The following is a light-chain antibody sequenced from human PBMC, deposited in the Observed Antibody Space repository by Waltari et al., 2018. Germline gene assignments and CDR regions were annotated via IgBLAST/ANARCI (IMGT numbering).Light chain of an antibody. CDR3: ASYTPSSALV. V-gene: IGLV2-18*02. CDR2: EVS. CDR1: NSYVGADYR. J-gene: IGLJ2*01. Sequence: QSALTQPPSVSGSPGQSVTISCTGSNSYVGADYRVSWYQQSPGTAPQVVIYEVSNRPSGVPDRFSGSKSGNTASLTISGLQAEDEADYYCASYTPSSALVFGGGTKVTVL.